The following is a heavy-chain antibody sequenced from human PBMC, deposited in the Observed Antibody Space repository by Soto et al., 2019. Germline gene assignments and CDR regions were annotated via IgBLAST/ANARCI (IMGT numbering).Heavy chain of an antibody. Sequence: GGSLRLSCAASGFTFSSYWMSWVRQAPGKGLEWVANIKQDGSEKYYVDSVKGRFTISRDNAKNSLYLQMNSLRAEDTAVYYCARSPITMVRGVKISFDYWGQGTLVTVSS. D-gene: IGHD3-10*01. CDR1: GFTFSSYW. J-gene: IGHJ4*02. V-gene: IGHV3-7*01. CDR3: ARSPITMVRGVKISFDY. CDR2: IKQDGSEK.